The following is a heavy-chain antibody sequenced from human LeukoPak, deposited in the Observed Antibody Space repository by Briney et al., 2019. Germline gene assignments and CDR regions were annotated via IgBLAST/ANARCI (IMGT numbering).Heavy chain of an antibody. D-gene: IGHD3-3*01. J-gene: IGHJ4*02. CDR3: AKEAAIFGVVPRYYFDY. CDR2: IRYDGSNN. Sequence: GGSLRLSYAASGFTFSSYGMHWVRQAPGKGLEWVAFIRYDGSNNYYADSVKGRFTISRDNLKSTLDLQMNSLRAEDTAVYYCAKEAAIFGVVPRYYFDYWGQGTLVTVSS. CDR1: GFTFSSYG. V-gene: IGHV3-30*02.